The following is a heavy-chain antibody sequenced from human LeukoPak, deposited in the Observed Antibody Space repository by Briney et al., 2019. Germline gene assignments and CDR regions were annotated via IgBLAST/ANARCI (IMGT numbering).Heavy chain of an antibody. J-gene: IGHJ6*03. CDR1: GFTFSSYG. D-gene: IGHD5-12*01. CDR3: AKENSGYDPFYYYHYYMDV. V-gene: IGHV3-33*06. Sequence: PGGSLRLSCAASGFTFSSYGMHWVRQAPGKGLEWVAVIWYDGSNKYYADSVKGRFTISRDNSKNTLYLQMNSLRAEDTAVYYCAKENSGYDPFYYYHYYMDVWGKGTTVTVSS. CDR2: IWYDGSNK.